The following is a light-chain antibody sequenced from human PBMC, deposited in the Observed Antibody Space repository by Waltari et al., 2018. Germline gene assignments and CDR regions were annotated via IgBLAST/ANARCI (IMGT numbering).Light chain of an antibody. CDR1: DLSQQY. J-gene: IGLJ2*01. CDR3: QSSDSSGAFFV. Sequence: SYKLPQPPSVSVSPGQTAKITCSGDDLSQQYTTWDHQKQDRAPLLLIHKDTERPSRIPERFSGSSSVTTVTLTISGVQAEDEADYFCQSSDSSGAFFVFGGGNRLTVL. V-gene: IGLV3-25*03. CDR2: KDT.